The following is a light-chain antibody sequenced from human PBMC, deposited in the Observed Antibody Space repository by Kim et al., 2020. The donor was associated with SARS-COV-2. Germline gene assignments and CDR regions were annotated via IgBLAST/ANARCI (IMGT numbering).Light chain of an antibody. J-gene: IGKJ2*01. Sequence: SAFVGDRVTITCRASQTIDSYLNWYQQKPGKAPKLLIYAASSLQSGVPSMFSGSGSGTDFTLTISSLQPEDSATYYCQQSYTTPHTFGQGTKLEIK. V-gene: IGKV1-39*01. CDR2: AAS. CDR1: QTIDSY. CDR3: QQSYTTPHT.